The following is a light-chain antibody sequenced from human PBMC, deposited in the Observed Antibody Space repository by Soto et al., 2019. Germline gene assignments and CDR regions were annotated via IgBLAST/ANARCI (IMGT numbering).Light chain of an antibody. CDR3: HQYNSDYT. CDR1: QSINNC. J-gene: IGKJ2*01. V-gene: IGKV1-5*01. Sequence: DIPMTQSPSTLSAFVGDRVTITCRASQSINNCLAWYQQKPGEAPKLLIYDASSLQSGVPSRFSGSGSGTDFTLTISSLQPDDIATYYCHQYNSDYTFGQGTRLEV. CDR2: DAS.